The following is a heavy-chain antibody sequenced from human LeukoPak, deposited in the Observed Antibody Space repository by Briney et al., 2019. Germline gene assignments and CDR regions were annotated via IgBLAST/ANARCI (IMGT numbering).Heavy chain of an antibody. CDR1: GGSISSYY. Sequence: PSETLSLTCTVSGGSISSYYWSWIRQPPGKGLEWIGYIYYSGSTNYNPSLKSRVTISVDTSKNQFSLKLSSVTAADTAVYYCARSGYCSGGSCYPGGDYYYYYMDVWGKGTTVIVSS. D-gene: IGHD2-15*01. J-gene: IGHJ6*03. CDR3: ARSGYCSGGSCYPGGDYYYYYMDV. V-gene: IGHV4-59*08. CDR2: IYYSGST.